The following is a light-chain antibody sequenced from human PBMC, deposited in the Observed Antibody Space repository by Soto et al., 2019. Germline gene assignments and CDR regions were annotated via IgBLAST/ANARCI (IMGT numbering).Light chain of an antibody. CDR3: QQFGSSVYT. V-gene: IGKV3-20*01. CDR2: DAS. J-gene: IGKJ2*01. Sequence: EIVLTQSPGTLSLSPGERATLSCRASQSVSSSYLAWYQQKPGQAPRLLIYDASSRATGIPDRFSGSGSGTDFTLTISRLEPEDCAVYYCQQFGSSVYTFGPGTKVEIK. CDR1: QSVSSSY.